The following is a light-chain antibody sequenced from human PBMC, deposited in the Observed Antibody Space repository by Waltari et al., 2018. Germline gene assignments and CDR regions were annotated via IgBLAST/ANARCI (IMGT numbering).Light chain of an antibody. V-gene: IGLV2-14*01. J-gene: IGLJ2*01. Sequence: QSALTQPASVSGSPGQSITLSCPGTRSDIGSSAYVPWYQQHPGKAPKLIIYEVSDRPSGVSYRFSGSKSGNTASLTIFGLQPEDEADYHCTSHTTTSTLVFGGGTRLTVL. CDR3: TSHTTTSTLV. CDR2: EVS. CDR1: RSDIGSSAY.